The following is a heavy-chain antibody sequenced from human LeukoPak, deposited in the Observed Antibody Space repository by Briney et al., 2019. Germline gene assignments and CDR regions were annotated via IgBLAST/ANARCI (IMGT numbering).Heavy chain of an antibody. CDR3: RAVAGIGDAFDI. Sequence: GGSLRLSCAASGFTFSSYAMHWVRQAPGKGLEGVAVISYDGSNKYYADSVKGRFTISRDNSKNTLYLQMNSLRAEDTAVYYCRAVAGIGDAFDIWGQGTMVTVPS. CDR1: GFTFSSYA. CDR2: ISYDGSNK. J-gene: IGHJ3*02. V-gene: IGHV3-30*04. D-gene: IGHD6-19*01.